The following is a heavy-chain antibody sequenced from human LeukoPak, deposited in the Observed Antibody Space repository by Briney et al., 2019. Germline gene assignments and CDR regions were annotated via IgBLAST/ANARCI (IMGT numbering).Heavy chain of an antibody. CDR1: GYTFTGYY. J-gene: IGHJ3*02. Sequence: AASVKVSCKASGYTFTGYYMHWVRQAPGQGLEWMGWTNPNSGGTNYAQKFQGRVTMTRDTSISTAYMELSRLRSDDTAVYYCTRPLRFLEWLPATTDAFDIWGQGTMVTVSS. CDR2: TNPNSGGT. V-gene: IGHV1-2*02. CDR3: TRPLRFLEWLPATTDAFDI. D-gene: IGHD3-3*01.